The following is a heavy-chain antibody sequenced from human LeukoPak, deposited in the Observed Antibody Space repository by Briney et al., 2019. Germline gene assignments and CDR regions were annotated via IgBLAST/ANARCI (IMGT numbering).Heavy chain of an antibody. D-gene: IGHD2/OR15-2a*01. J-gene: IGHJ4*02. CDR2: IYYSGST. V-gene: IGHV4-39*01. Sequence: SETLSLTCTVSGGSISSSSYYWGWIRQPPGKGLEWIGSIYYSGSTYYNPSLKSRGTISVDTSKNQFSLKLRSVTAADTAVYYCARPTSRLGSFDYWGQGTLVTVSS. CDR3: ARPTSRLGSFDY. CDR1: GGSISSSSYY.